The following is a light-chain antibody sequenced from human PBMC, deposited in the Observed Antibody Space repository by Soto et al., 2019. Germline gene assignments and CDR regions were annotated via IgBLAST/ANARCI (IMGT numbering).Light chain of an antibody. CDR3: SSFTSNRIYV. J-gene: IGLJ1*01. CDR2: VVT. Sequence: QSVLTQPTSVSGSPGQSITISCTGNHNDIGTYDYVSWYQQHPGRAPRLLIHVVTTRPSGISGRFSASKSGLTASLTISGLQPEDEADYYCSSFTSNRIYVFGPGTKLTVL. V-gene: IGLV2-14*03. CDR1: HNDIGTYDY.